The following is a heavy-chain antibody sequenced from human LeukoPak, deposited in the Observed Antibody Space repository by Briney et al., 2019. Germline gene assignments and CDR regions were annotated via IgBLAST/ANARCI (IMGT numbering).Heavy chain of an antibody. V-gene: IGHV1-18*01. CDR2: ISAYNGNT. CDR1: GFPFTSYG. CDR3: ARGGIAAADFDY. D-gene: IGHD6-13*01. Sequence: ASMKVSCKASGFPFTSYGFSWVRQAPGQGLEWMGWISAYNGNTNYAQKLQGRVTMTTDTSTSTAYMELRSLRSDDTAVYYCARGGIAAADFDYWGQGTLVTVSS. J-gene: IGHJ4*02.